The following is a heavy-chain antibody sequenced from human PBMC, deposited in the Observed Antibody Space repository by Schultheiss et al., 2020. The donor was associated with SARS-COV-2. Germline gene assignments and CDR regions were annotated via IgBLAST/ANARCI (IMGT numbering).Heavy chain of an antibody. CDR3: ARHLVTQGYYYYGMDV. Sequence: GSLRLSCTVSGGSISSSSYYWGWIRQPPGKGLEWIGSIYYSGSTYYNPSLKSRVTISVDTSKNQFSLKLSSVTAADTAVYYCARHLVTQGYYYYGMDVWGQGTTVTVSS. V-gene: IGHV4-39*01. J-gene: IGHJ6*02. CDR1: GGSISSSSYY. CDR2: IYYSGST.